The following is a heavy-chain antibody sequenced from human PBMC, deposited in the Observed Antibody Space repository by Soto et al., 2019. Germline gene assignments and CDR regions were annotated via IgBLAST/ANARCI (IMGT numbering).Heavy chain of an antibody. CDR3: AKDLPRPIAAARIYYYGMDV. Sequence: EVQLLESGGGLVQPGGSLRLSCAASGFTFSSYAMSWVRQAPGKGLEWVSAISGSGGSTYYADSVKGRFTISRDNSKNTLYRQMNSLRAEDTAVYYCAKDLPRPIAAARIYYYGMDVWGQGTTVTVSS. CDR1: GFTFSSYA. J-gene: IGHJ6*02. CDR2: ISGSGGST. D-gene: IGHD6-13*01. V-gene: IGHV3-23*01.